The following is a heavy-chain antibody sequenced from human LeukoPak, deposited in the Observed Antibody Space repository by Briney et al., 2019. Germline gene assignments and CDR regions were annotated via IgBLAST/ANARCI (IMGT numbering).Heavy chain of an antibody. CDR2: IYPSGTT. CDR3: ARRPESRNAGFDF. J-gene: IGHJ4*02. CDR1: GYSVNSAYY. D-gene: IGHD2-2*01. Sequence: SETLSLTCTVSGYSVNSAYYWAWIRQPPGAGLEWIASIYPSGTTYYKSSLRSRPIISIDASKNQFSLRLNSVTAADTAMYYCARRPESRNAGFDFWGQGALVAVSS. V-gene: IGHV4-38-2*02.